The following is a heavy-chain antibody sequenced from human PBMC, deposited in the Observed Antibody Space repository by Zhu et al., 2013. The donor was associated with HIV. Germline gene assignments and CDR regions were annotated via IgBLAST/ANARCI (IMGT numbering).Heavy chain of an antibody. CDR3: ARGEAVASYKN. CDR2: IYYSGST. D-gene: IGHD6-19*01. J-gene: IGHJ4*02. V-gene: IGHV4-59*01. CDR1: GGSISSYY. Sequence: QVQLQESGPGLVKPSETLSLTCTVSGGSISSYYWSWIRQPPGKGLEWIGYIYYSGSTNYNPSLKSRVTISVDTSKNQFSLKLSSVTAADTAVYYCARGEAVASYKNWGQGTLVTVSS.